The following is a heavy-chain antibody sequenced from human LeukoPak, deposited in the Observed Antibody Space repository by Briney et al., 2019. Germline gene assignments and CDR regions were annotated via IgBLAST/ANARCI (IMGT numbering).Heavy chain of an antibody. J-gene: IGHJ4*02. V-gene: IGHV3-9*01. Sequence: PGGSLRLSCAASGFTFDDYAMHWVRQAPGKGLEWVSGISWNSGSIGYADSVKGRFTISRDNAKNSLYLQMNSLRAEDTALYYCAKDPSYDSSGYPTFNYWGQGTLVTVSS. CDR2: ISWNSGSI. CDR3: AKDPSYDSSGYPTFNY. D-gene: IGHD3-22*01. CDR1: GFTFDDYA.